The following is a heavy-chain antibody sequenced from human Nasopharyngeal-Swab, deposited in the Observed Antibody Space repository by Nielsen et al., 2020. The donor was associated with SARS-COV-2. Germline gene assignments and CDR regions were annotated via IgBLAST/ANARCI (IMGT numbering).Heavy chain of an antibody. J-gene: IGHJ2*01. CDR2: IKQDGSEK. CDR3: AATYYDILTAPFDRYFDL. D-gene: IGHD3-9*01. Sequence: GGSLRLSCAASGFTFSSYWMSWVRQAPGKGLEWVANIKQDGSEKYYVDSVKGRFTISRDNAKNSLYLQMNSLRDEDTAVYYCAATYYDILTAPFDRYFDLWGRGTLVTVSS. V-gene: IGHV3-7*01. CDR1: GFTFSSYW.